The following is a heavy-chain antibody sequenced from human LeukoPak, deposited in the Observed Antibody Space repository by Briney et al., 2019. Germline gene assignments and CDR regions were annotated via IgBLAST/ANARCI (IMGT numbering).Heavy chain of an antibody. CDR3: ARRCRSPDVGRGGSWFDP. CDR2: INHSGST. J-gene: IGHJ5*02. V-gene: IGHV4-34*01. Sequence: PSETLSLTCAVYGGSFSGYYWSWIRQPPGKGLEWIGEINHSGSTNYNPSLKSRVTISVDTSKNQFSLKLSSVTAADTAVYYCARRCRSPDVGRGGSWFDPWGQGTLVTVSS. D-gene: IGHD3-16*01. CDR1: GGSFSGYY.